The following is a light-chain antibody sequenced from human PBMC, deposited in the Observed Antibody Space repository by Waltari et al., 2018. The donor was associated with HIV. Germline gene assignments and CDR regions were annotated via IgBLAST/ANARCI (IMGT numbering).Light chain of an antibody. CDR3: TSYTTINTYV. V-gene: IGLV2-14*03. Sequence: QSALTQPASVSGSPGQSLTISCTGTSSDVGGSHHVSWYQQHPAKAPKGIIYDVSNRPSGVSNRFSGSKSGNTASLTISGLQAEDEADYYCTSYTTINTYVFGTGTKVTVL. J-gene: IGLJ1*01. CDR2: DVS. CDR1: SSDVGGSHH.